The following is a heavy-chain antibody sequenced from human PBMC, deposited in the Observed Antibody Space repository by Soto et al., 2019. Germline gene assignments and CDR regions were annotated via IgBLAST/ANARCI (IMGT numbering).Heavy chain of an antibody. D-gene: IGHD3-22*01. CDR1: GGTFSRYS. Sequence: VEVSCKISGGTFSRYSIGWVRQAHGLGLEWMGGIVPIFGTRNYAQKFQDRVTITTDESATTAHMELSNLRSEDTAVYYCARPYEGGYSANNHYYYALGVCGQGTAVTVSS. CDR3: ARPYEGGYSANNHYYYALGV. CDR2: IVPIFGTR. J-gene: IGHJ6*02. V-gene: IGHV1-69*13.